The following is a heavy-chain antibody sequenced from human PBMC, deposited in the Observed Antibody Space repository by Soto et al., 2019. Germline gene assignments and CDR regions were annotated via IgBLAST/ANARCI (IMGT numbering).Heavy chain of an antibody. CDR3: ARGPYGSGSPWFDP. V-gene: IGHV3-64*01. D-gene: IGHD3-10*01. CDR2: ISSNGGST. CDR1: GFTFSSYA. Sequence: GGSLRLSCAASGFTFSSYAMHWVRQAPGKGLEYVSAISSNGGSTYYANSVKGRFTISRDNSKNTLYLQMGSLRAEDMAVYYCARGPYGSGSPWFDPWGQGTLVTVSS. J-gene: IGHJ5*02.